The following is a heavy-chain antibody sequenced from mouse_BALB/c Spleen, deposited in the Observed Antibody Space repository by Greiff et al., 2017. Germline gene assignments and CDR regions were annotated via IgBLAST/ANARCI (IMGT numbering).Heavy chain of an antibody. CDR3: ARHESPSTVVMDYAMDY. D-gene: IGHD1-1*01. V-gene: IGHV1-62-2*01. J-gene: IGHJ4*01. Sequence: VQLKQSGAELVKPGASVKLSCKASGYTFTEYIIHWVKQRSGQGLEWIGWFYPGSGSIKYNEKFKDKATLTADKSSSTVYMELSRLTSEDSAVYFCARHESPSTVVMDYAMDYWGQGTSVTVSS. CDR2: FYPGSGSI. CDR1: GYTFTEYI.